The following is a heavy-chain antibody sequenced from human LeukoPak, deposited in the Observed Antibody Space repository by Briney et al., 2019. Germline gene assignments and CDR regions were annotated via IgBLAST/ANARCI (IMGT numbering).Heavy chain of an antibody. CDR3: AKDWSFNYGTHYGMDV. CDR2: ISGSGTYT. D-gene: IGHD3-10*01. Sequence: GGSLRVSCAASGFTFSNYAMNWVRQARGKGLEWVSGISGSGTYTYYADSVRGRFTISRDNSDNTLYLQMNSLRADDTAEYYCAKDWSFNYGTHYGMDVWGQGTTVTVSS. CDR1: GFTFSNYA. V-gene: IGHV3-23*01. J-gene: IGHJ6*02.